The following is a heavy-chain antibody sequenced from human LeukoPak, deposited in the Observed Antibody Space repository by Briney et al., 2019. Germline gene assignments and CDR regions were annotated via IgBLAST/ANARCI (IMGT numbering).Heavy chain of an antibody. Sequence: PSETLSLTCTVSGGSISSYYWSWIRQPPGKGLEWIGYIYYSGSTDYNPSLKSRVTISVDTSKNQLSLKLSSVTAADTAVYYCARGGGYDAYYYYYYMDVWGKGTTVTVSS. D-gene: IGHD5-12*01. CDR3: ARGGGYDAYYYYYYMDV. J-gene: IGHJ6*03. CDR2: IYYSGST. V-gene: IGHV4-59*01. CDR1: GGSISSYY.